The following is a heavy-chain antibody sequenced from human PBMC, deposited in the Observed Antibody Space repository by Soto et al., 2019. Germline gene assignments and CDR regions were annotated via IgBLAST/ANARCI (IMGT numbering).Heavy chain of an antibody. CDR1: GGSLTSNNW. V-gene: IGHV4-4*02. Sequence: SETLSLTCAVSGGSLTSNNWWTWVRQPPGQGLEWTGEIYRTGSTTYNPSLKSRVTISVDTSKNQFSLKLSSVTAADTAAYYCARILRYFDWLPNVYGMDVWGQGTTVTAP. CDR3: ARILRYFDWLPNVYGMDV. D-gene: IGHD3-9*01. CDR2: IYRTGST. J-gene: IGHJ6*02.